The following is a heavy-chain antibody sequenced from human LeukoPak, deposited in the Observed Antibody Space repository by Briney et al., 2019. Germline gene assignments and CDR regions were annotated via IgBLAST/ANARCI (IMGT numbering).Heavy chain of an antibody. V-gene: IGHV4-34*01. Sequence: PSETLSLTCAVSGGSFSDYYWSWIRQPPGKGLEWIGEINHSGSTNYNPSLKSRVTISVDTSKNQFSLKLSSVTAADTAVYYCARHSTFFGVVIIKGRVRGPFDYWGQGTLVTVSS. CDR2: INHSGST. J-gene: IGHJ4*02. D-gene: IGHD3-3*01. CDR3: ARHSTFFGVVIIKGRVRGPFDY. CDR1: GGSFSDYY.